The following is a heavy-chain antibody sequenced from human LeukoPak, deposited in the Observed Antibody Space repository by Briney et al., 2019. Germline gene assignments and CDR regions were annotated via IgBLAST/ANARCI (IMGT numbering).Heavy chain of an antibody. CDR3: ARGITIFGVVTHRYFDL. V-gene: IGHV4-30-4*08. CDR1: GGSFSGYY. D-gene: IGHD3-3*01. CDR2: IYYSGST. J-gene: IGHJ2*01. Sequence: SETLSLTCAVYGGSFSGYYWSWIRQPPGKGLEWIGYIYYSGSTYYNPSLKSRVTISVDTSKNQFSLKLSSVTAADTAVYYCARGITIFGVVTHRYFDLWGRGTLVTVSS.